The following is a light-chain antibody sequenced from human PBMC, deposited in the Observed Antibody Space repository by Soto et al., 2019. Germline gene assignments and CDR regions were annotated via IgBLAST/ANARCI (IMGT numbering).Light chain of an antibody. Sequence: DIQMTQSPSSLSASVGDRVTITCQASQDISNYLNWYQQKPGKAPKLLIYDASNLETGVPSRFSVSGSVTDFTFTISSLQTEDMATYYCQQDYNLPPFTFGQGTRLEIK. CDR3: QQDYNLPPFT. V-gene: IGKV1-33*01. CDR1: QDISNY. J-gene: IGKJ5*01. CDR2: DAS.